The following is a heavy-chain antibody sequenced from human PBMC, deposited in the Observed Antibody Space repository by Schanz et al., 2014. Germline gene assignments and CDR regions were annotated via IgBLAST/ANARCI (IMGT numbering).Heavy chain of an antibody. CDR2: ITAYNGDT. V-gene: IGHV1-18*01. J-gene: IGHJ6*02. D-gene: IGHD4-4*01. CDR1: GYTFTSHG. Sequence: QVQLVQSGAEVKKPGASVKVSCKASGYTFTSHGISWVRQAPGQGLEWMGWITAYNGDTNYALKLQGRVTMTTDTSTGTVYMELSSLRSEDTAVYYCASALTTWGGMDVWGQGTTVTVSS. CDR3: ASALTTWGGMDV.